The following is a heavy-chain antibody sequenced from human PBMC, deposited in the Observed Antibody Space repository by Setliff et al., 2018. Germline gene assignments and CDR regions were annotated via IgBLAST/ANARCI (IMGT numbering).Heavy chain of an antibody. Sequence: AASVKVSCKASGYTFSTYGLHWVRQAPGQGPEWMGMIITNTGKTNYAQKLQGRVTMTTDTSTSTAYMELRSLRSDDTAVYYCARCRDYYDSSGYYPGAFDIWGQGTMVTVSS. D-gene: IGHD3-22*01. CDR1: GYTFSTYG. CDR2: IITNTGKT. CDR3: ARCRDYYDSSGYYPGAFDI. J-gene: IGHJ3*02. V-gene: IGHV1-18*01.